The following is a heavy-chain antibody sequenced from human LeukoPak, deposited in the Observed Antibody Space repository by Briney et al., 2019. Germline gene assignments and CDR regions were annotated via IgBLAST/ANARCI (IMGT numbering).Heavy chain of an antibody. V-gene: IGHV4-30-4*08. CDR2: IYYSGST. D-gene: IGHD2-2*01. CDR1: GASISSGDYY. Sequence: SQTLSLTCTVSGASISSGDYYWSWIRQPPGKGLEWIGSIYYSGSTFPYNPSLKSAVAISIDTSKHQSSLSLSSVTAADPAVYYCASTNCSRSSCFGANWFDPWGQGTLVTVSS. J-gene: IGHJ5*02. CDR3: ASTNCSRSSCFGANWFDP.